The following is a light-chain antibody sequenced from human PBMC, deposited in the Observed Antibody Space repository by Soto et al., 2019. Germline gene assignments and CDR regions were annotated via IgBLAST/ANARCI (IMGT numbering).Light chain of an antibody. CDR2: CNT. V-gene: IGLV1-40*01. J-gene: IGLJ1*01. CDR1: SSNIGAGFD. CDR3: QSYDSSLSGAKV. Sequence: QSVLTQPPSVSGAPGQRVTISCTGTSSNIGAGFDVHWYQQFPGTAPKVLIYCNTNRPPAVPDRFSASKSGTSASLAISGLQAEDEADYYCQSYDSSLSGAKVFGTGTKLTVL.